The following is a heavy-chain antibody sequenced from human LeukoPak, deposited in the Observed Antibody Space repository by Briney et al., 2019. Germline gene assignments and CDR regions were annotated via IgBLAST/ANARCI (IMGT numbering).Heavy chain of an antibody. D-gene: IGHD6-13*01. V-gene: IGHV3-74*01. Sequence: GGSLRLSCAASGFTFSSYWMHWVRQAPGKGLVWVSRINGDGGSTSYADSVKGRFTISRDNAKNTLYLQMNSLRAEDTAVYYCARSAAGTYQFDYWGQGTLVTVSS. CDR2: INGDGGST. CDR3: ARSAAGTYQFDY. CDR1: GFTFSSYW. J-gene: IGHJ4*02.